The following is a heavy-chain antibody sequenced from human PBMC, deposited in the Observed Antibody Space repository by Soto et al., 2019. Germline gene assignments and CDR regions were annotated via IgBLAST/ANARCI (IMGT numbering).Heavy chain of an antibody. D-gene: IGHD5-18*01. CDR3: ASTTAMARGYFDY. V-gene: IGHV4-4*07. Sequence: SETLSLTCTVSGGSISSYYWSWIRQPAGKGLEWIGRIYTSGSTNYNPSLKSRVTTSVDTSKNQISLRLSSVTAADTAVYYCASTTAMARGYFDYWGQGTLVTVS. CDR2: IYTSGST. J-gene: IGHJ4*02. CDR1: GGSISSYY.